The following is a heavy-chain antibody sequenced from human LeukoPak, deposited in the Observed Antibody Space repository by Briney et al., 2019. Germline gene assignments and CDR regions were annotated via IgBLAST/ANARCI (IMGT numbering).Heavy chain of an antibody. CDR2: IRSKAYGGTT. CDR3: TRVGPMTTVTTYDY. V-gene: IGHV3-49*03. D-gene: IGHD4-17*01. J-gene: IGHJ4*02. Sequence: TGGSLRLSCTASGFTFGDSAMSWFRQAPGKGLEWVAFIRSKAYGGTTEHAASVKGRFTVSRDDSKSIAYLQMNSLKIEDTAIYYCTRVGPMTTVTTYDYWGQGTLVTVSS. CDR1: GFTFGDSA.